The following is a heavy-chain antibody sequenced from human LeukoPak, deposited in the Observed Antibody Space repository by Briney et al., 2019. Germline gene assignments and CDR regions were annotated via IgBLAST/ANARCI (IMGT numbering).Heavy chain of an antibody. J-gene: IGHJ4*02. Sequence: PGGSLRLSCAASGFTFSSYGMSWVRQAPGKGLEWVSAISGSGGKTSYADFVKGRFTISRDNSKNTLYLQMNSLRAEDTAIYYCARSGYNRFDYWGQGTLVTVSS. V-gene: IGHV3-23*01. CDR3: ARSGYNRFDY. CDR2: ISGSGGKT. CDR1: GFTFSSYG. D-gene: IGHD5-24*01.